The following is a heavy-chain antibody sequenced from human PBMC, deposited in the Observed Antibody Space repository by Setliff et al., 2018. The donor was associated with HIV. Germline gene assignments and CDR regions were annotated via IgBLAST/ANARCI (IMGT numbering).Heavy chain of an antibody. CDR2: HYHDGTS. CDR3: ARRAGNWGLNWFDP. Sequence: PSETLSLTCDFSGSSITTTYFWAWIRLPPGKGLEWVGSHYHDGTSFYNPSLESRVTVSLDTSKNQFSLKLQSVTAADTAVYYCARRAGNWGLNWFDPWGQGTQVTVS. J-gene: IGHJ5*02. V-gene: IGHV4-38-2*01. D-gene: IGHD3-10*01. CDR1: GSSITTTYF.